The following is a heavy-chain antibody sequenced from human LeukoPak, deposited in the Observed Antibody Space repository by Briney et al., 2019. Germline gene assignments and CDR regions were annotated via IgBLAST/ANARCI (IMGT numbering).Heavy chain of an antibody. D-gene: IGHD7-27*01. CDR1: GFTFSSYA. CDR2: ISGSGGST. CDR3: ATFNWGRDS. J-gene: IGHJ4*02. Sequence: GGSLRLSCAASGFTFSSYAMNWVRQAPGKGLEWVSAISGSGGSTYYADSVKGRFTTSRDNSKNTLYLQMSSLRAEDTAVYYCATFNWGRDSWGQGTLVTVSS. V-gene: IGHV3-23*01.